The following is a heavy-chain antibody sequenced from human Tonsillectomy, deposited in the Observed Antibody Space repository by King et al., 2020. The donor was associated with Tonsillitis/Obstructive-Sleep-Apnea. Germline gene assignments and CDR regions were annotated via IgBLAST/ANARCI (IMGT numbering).Heavy chain of an antibody. Sequence: VQLQQWGAGLLKPSETLSLTCAVYGGSFSGYYWSWLRQPPGKGLEWIGEVNHSGSTNYNPSLKSRVTISIDTSKNQFSLKLSSVTAADTAVYYCARGSDCTGGVCYTSSWFDPWGQGTLVTVSS. CDR1: GGSFSGYY. D-gene: IGHD2-8*02. J-gene: IGHJ5*02. CDR3: ARGSDCTGGVCYTSSWFDP. CDR2: VNHSGST. V-gene: IGHV4-34*01.